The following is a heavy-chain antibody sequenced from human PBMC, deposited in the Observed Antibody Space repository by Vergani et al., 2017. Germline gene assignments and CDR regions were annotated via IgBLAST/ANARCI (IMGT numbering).Heavy chain of an antibody. CDR2: IIPIFGTA. Sequence: QVQLVQSGAEVKKPGSSVKVSCKASGGTFSSYAFSWVRQAPGPGLEWMGGIIPIFGTANYAQKFQGRVTISAVESTSTAYMELSSLRSGDTAVYYCATPKTGGGSYVDYWGQGTLVTVSS. CDR3: ATPKTGGGSYVDY. V-gene: IGHV1-69*01. D-gene: IGHD7-27*01. J-gene: IGHJ4*02. CDR1: GGTFSSYA.